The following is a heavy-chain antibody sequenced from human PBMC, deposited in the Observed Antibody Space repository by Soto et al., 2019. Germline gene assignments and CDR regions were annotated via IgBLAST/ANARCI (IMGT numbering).Heavy chain of an antibody. CDR2: ISGGGGST. V-gene: IGHV3-23*01. CDR1: GFTFSSYA. CDR3: AKDDYSNYDPPSNYYYYYGMDV. Sequence: LRLSCAASGFTFSSYAMSWVRQAPGKGLEWVSAISGGGGSTYYADSVKGRFTISRDNSKNTLYLQMNSLRAEDTAVYYCAKDDYSNYDPPSNYYYYYGMDVWGQGTTVTVSS. D-gene: IGHD4-4*01. J-gene: IGHJ6*02.